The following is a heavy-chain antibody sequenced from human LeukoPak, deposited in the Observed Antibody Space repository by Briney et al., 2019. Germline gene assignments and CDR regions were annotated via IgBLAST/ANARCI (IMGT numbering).Heavy chain of an antibody. J-gene: IGHJ4*02. V-gene: IGHV4-59*01. CDR3: ARNHSSGRLFDY. CDR1: GGSITSYY. Sequence: PSETLSLTCSVSGGSITSYYWSWIRQPPGKGLEWIGYIYYTGSTRSTNYNPSLKSRVTISEDTSENQFSLSLSSVTAADTAVYFCARNHSSGRLFDYWGQGALVTVSS. CDR2: IYYTGSTRST. D-gene: IGHD6-19*01.